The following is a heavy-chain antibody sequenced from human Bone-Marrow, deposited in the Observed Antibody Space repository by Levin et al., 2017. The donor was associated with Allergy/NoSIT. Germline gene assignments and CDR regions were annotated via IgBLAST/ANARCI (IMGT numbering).Heavy chain of an antibody. CDR2: IYYSGTT. Sequence: PSETLSLTCTVSGGSISSGGYYWNWIRQHPGKGLEWIGYIYYSGTTYYSPSLNSRLTISVETSKNHFSLKLNSVTAADTAVYYCARGPTEGYLDYWGQGTLVTVSS. CDR3: ARGPTEGYLDY. CDR1: GGSISSGGYY. J-gene: IGHJ4*02. V-gene: IGHV4-31*03.